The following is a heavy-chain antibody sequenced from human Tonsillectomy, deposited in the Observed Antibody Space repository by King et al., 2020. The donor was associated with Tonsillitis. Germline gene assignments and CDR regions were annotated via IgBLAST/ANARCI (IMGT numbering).Heavy chain of an antibody. CDR1: GFTFSSYG. V-gene: IGHV3-23*04. J-gene: IGHJ4*02. Sequence: VQLVESGGGLVQPGGSLRLSCAASGFTFSSYGMSWFRQAPGKGLEWVSVIGGNGGSTYYADSVQGRFTISRDNSKNTLYLQMNNLRAEDSAVYYCAKEPQPGYCDTTGCLWGQGTLVTISS. CDR3: AKEPQPGYCDTTGCL. D-gene: IGHD2-2*01. CDR2: IGGNGGST.